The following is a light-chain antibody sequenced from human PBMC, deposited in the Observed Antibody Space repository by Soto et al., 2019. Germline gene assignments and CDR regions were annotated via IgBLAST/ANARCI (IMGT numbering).Light chain of an antibody. CDR3: QQYASSPRT. CDR2: GAS. J-gene: IGKJ1*01. Sequence: IVLTQSPGTLSLSPGERVTLFCRASQSITTSQLAWYQQKPGQAPRVLIFGASNRATGIPDRFSGSGSGTDFTLTISRLEPEDFAIYYCQQYASSPRTFGRGTTVEIK. CDR1: QSITTSQ. V-gene: IGKV3-20*01.